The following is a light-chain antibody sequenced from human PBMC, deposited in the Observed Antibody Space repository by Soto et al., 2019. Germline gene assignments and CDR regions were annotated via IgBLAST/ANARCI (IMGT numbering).Light chain of an antibody. CDR1: QSVLYSSNNKNY. Sequence: DIVMTQSPDPLAVSLGERATINCKSSQSVLYSSNNKNYLAWYQHKPGQPPKLLIYWASTRESGVPGRFSGSWSGTDFTLTIISLQAEDVAVYYCQQYYSTPWTFGQGTKVEIK. CDR3: QQYYSTPWT. CDR2: WAS. J-gene: IGKJ1*01. V-gene: IGKV4-1*01.